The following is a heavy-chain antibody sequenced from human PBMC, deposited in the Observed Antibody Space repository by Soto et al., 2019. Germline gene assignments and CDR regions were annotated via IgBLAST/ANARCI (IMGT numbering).Heavy chain of an antibody. J-gene: IGHJ6*02. CDR1: GGSFSGYY. V-gene: IGHV4-34*01. D-gene: IGHD2-2*01. CDR3: ATDSTSRYYGMDV. CDR2: INHSGST. Sequence: KPSETLSLTCVYGGSFSGYYWSWIRQSPGKGLEWIGEINHSGSTNNYNPSLKGRVTISVDTSKKQISLKLTSVTAADTAVYYCATDSTSRYYGMDVWGQGTTVTVSS.